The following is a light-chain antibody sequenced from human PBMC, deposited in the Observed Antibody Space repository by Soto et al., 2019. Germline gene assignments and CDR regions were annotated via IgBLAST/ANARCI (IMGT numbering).Light chain of an antibody. CDR2: GAS. V-gene: IGKV3-20*01. Sequence: EIVLTQSPGTLSLSPGERATLSCRASQSVSSSYLAWYQQKPGQAPRLLIYGASSRATGIPDRFSGSGSGTDFTLTISRLEPEDFVVHYCQQYGSSLRGTFGQGTKLEIK. J-gene: IGKJ2*01. CDR3: QQYGSSLRGT. CDR1: QSVSSSY.